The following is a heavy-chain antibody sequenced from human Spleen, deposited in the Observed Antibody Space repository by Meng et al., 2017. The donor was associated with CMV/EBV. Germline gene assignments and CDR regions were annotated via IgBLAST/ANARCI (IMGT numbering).Heavy chain of an antibody. Sequence: GGSLRLSCAASGFTFSNAWMSWVRQAPGKGLEWVAVISYDGSNYYYADSVKGRFTISRDNSKNTLYLQMNSLRAEDTAVYYCARSDYDFWSGSRGYYYGMDVWGQGTTVTVSS. J-gene: IGHJ6*02. D-gene: IGHD3-3*01. V-gene: IGHV3-30*03. CDR3: ARSDYDFWSGSRGYYYGMDV. CDR2: ISYDGSNY. CDR1: GFTFSNAW.